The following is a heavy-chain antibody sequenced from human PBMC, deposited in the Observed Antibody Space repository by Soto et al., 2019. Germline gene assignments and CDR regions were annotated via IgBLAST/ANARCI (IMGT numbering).Heavy chain of an antibody. V-gene: IGHV4-30-2*01. CDR3: ARAVQWAEYFQH. J-gene: IGHJ1*01. D-gene: IGHD6-19*01. CDR1: GGSISSGGYS. CDR2: IYHSGST. Sequence: PSETLSLTCAVSGGSISSGGYSWSWIRQPPGKGLEWIGYIYHSGSTYYNPSLKSRVTISVDRSKNQFSLKLSSVTAADTAVYYCARAVQWAEYFQHWGQGTLVTVSS.